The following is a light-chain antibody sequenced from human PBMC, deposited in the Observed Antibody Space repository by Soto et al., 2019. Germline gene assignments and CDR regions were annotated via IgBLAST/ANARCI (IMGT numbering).Light chain of an antibody. CDR3: QQYENLPRCI. CDR1: QTFCNW. CDR2: YAS. Sequence: DIQMPQSPSTLPASVGDRVTLACRASQTFCNWLAWYQQKPGKAPKLLIYYASNLETGVSSRFSGSGSGTDFTFNISSLQPEDIATYFCQQYENLPRCIVGPGTKVDIK. J-gene: IGKJ3*01. V-gene: IGKV1-33*01.